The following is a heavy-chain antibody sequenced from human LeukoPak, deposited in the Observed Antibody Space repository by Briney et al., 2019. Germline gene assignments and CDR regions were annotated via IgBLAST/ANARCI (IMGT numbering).Heavy chain of an antibody. CDR1: GFTFSSYA. CDR2: IKADGSEK. Sequence: GRSLRLSCAASGFTFSSYAMHWVRQAPGKGLEWVANIKADGSEKHYVDSVKGRFTISRDNAKNSLYLQMNSLRAEDTAVYYCAREEGIDGSGYYYVLGYWGQGTLVTVSS. J-gene: IGHJ4*02. CDR3: AREEGIDGSGYYYVLGY. D-gene: IGHD3-22*01. V-gene: IGHV3-7*01.